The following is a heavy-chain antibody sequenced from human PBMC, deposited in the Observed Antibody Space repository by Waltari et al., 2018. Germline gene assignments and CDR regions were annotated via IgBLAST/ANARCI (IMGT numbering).Heavy chain of an antibody. CDR3: AKAPSGYDPYFDY. D-gene: IGHD5-12*01. CDR1: GFTFSHYA. CDR2: IYRGGSI. V-gene: IGHV3-23*03. J-gene: IGHJ4*02. Sequence: EVKLLESGGGLVQPGGSLRLSCAASGFTFSHYAMNWVRQAPGKGLEWVSVIYRGGSIYYADSVKGRFTISRDNSNNTLYVQMNSLRVEDTAVYYCAKAPSGYDPYFDYWGQGTLVTVSS.